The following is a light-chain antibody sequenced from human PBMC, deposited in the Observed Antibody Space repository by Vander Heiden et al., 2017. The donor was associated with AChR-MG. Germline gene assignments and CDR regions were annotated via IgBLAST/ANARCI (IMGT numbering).Light chain of an antibody. CDR2: ENN. CDR3: GTWDSSLSAVV. CDR1: SSNIGNNY. Sequence: QSVLTQPPSVSAAPGQKVTISCSGSSSNIGNNYVSWYQQLPGTAPKLLIYENNKRPSGIPYRVSGSKSGTSATLGITGLQTGDEADYYCGTWDSSLSAVVFGGGTKLTVL. V-gene: IGLV1-51*02. J-gene: IGLJ2*01.